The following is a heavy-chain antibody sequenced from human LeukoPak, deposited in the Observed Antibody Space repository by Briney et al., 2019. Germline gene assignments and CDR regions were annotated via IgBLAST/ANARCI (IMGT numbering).Heavy chain of an antibody. CDR2: ISGSGGST. V-gene: IGHV3-23*01. D-gene: IGHD3-22*01. CDR3: AKEHMIVVVGDAFDI. J-gene: IGHJ3*02. CDR1: GFTFSSYA. Sequence: PGGSLRLSSAASGFTFSSYAMSWVRQAPGKGLEWVSAISGSGGSTHYADSVKGRFTISRDNSKNTLYLEMNSLRAEDTAVYYCAKEHMIVVVGDAFDIWGQGTMVTVSS.